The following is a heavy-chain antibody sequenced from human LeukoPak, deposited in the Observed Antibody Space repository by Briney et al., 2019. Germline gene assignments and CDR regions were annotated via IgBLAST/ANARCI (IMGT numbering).Heavy chain of an antibody. Sequence: NPSETLSLTCAVYGGSFSGYYCGWIRQPPGKGLEWIGEINHSGSTNNNPTLKSRVTMSVDTSKNQFSLNLTSVTAADTAVYYCARGYAKVAAVRGSIISGAMYFDSWGQGTLVTVSS. D-gene: IGHD3-10*01. J-gene: IGHJ4*02. V-gene: IGHV4-34*01. CDR1: GGSFSGYY. CDR3: ARGYAKVAAVRGSIISGAMYFDS. CDR2: INHSGST.